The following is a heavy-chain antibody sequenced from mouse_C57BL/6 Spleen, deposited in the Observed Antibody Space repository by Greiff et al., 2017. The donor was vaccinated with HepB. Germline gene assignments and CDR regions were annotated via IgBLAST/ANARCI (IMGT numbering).Heavy chain of an antibody. V-gene: IGHV5-16*01. CDR2: INYDGSST. CDR3: ARGGDGTQRGFAY. D-gene: IGHD2-1*01. Sequence: DVKLVESEGGLVQPGSSMKLSCTASGFTFSDYYMAWVRQVPEKGLEWVANINYDGSSTYYLDSLKSRFIISRDNAKNILYLQMSSLKSEDTATYYCARGGDGTQRGFAYWGQGTLVTVSA. CDR1: GFTFSDYY. J-gene: IGHJ3*01.